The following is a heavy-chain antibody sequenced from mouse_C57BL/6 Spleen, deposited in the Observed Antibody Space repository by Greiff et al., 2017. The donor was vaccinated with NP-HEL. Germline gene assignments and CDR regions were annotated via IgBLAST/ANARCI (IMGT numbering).Heavy chain of an antibody. CDR3: ARGGTGPNWYFDV. Sequence: EVNVVESGPGLAKPSQTLSLTCSVTGYSITSDYWNWIRKFPGNKLEYMGYISYSGSSYYNPSLKSRISMTRDTSKNQYYLQLNSVTSEDTATYYCARGGTGPNWYFDVWGTGTTVIVSS. V-gene: IGHV3-8*01. CDR1: GYSITSDY. CDR2: ISYSGSS. D-gene: IGHD4-1*01. J-gene: IGHJ1*03.